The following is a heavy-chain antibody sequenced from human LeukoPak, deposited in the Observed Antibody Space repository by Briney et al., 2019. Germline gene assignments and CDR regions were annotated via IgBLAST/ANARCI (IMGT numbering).Heavy chain of an antibody. D-gene: IGHD5-12*01. J-gene: IGHJ3*02. CDR1: GFTFTSSA. CDR2: IVVGSGNT. V-gene: IGHV1-58*01. Sequence: SVKVSCKASGFTFTSSAVQWVRQARGQRLEWIGWIVVGSGNTNYAQKFQERVTITRDRSTSTAYMELSSLRSEDTAVYYCAAEVATIGAFDIWGQGTMVTVSS. CDR3: AAEVATIGAFDI.